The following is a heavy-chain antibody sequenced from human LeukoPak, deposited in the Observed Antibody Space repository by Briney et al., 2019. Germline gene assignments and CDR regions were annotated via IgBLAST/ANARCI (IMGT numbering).Heavy chain of an antibody. CDR3: ARDKSYGDSTDY. V-gene: IGHV3-7*01. D-gene: IGHD4-17*01. CDR1: GLTGSHNY. Sequence: GGSLRLSCAASGLTGSHNYVSWVRQAPGKGLEWVANIKQDGSEKYYVDSVKGRFTISRDNAKKSLYLQMNSLRAEDTAVYYCARDKSYGDSTDYWGQGTLVTVSS. CDR2: IKQDGSEK. J-gene: IGHJ4*02.